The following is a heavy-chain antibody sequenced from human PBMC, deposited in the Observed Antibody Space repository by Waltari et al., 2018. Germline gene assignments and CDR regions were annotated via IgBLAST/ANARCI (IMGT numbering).Heavy chain of an antibody. V-gene: IGHV3-7*01. CDR2: IKQDGSEK. J-gene: IGHJ6*03. Sequence: YLGESGGGLVQQGGSLRLACAAAGFKIRSNWMAGVRQPPGKGLGWVANIKQDGSEKFYVDSVKGRFTISRDNAQNSLSLQLSSLRADDTAVYYCTRDYYYYMDVWGEGTTVTVSS. CDR1: GFKIRSNW. CDR3: TRDYYYYMDV.